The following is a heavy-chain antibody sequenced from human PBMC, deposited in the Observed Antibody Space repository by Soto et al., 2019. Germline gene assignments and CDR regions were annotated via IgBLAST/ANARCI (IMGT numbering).Heavy chain of an antibody. Sequence: PXGSLRLSCAASGFTFSSYAITWVRQAPGKGLEWVSGFSGSSGNTYYADSVKGRFTISRDNSKKTVYLQMNSLRAEDTAVYYCARWNGYGDSWGQGTLVTVSS. CDR2: FSGSSGNT. CDR3: ARWNGYGDS. D-gene: IGHD1-1*01. J-gene: IGHJ4*02. CDR1: GFTFSSYA. V-gene: IGHV3-23*01.